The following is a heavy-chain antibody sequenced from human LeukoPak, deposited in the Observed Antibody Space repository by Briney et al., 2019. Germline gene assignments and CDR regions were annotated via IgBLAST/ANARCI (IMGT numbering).Heavy chain of an antibody. CDR1: GYTFTVYY. J-gene: IGHJ4*02. Sequence: ASVTVSFKASGYTFTVYYMHWVRQAPGQGLEWMGWINPNSGGTNYAQKFQGRVTMTRDTSISTAYMELSRLRSDDTAVYYCARDGSLGSGTDYWGQGTLVTVSS. D-gene: IGHD3-10*02. CDR2: INPNSGGT. V-gene: IGHV1-2*02. CDR3: ARDGSLGSGTDY.